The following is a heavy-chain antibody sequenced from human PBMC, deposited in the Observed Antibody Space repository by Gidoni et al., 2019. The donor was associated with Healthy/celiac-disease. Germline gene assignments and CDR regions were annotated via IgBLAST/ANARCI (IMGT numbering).Heavy chain of an antibody. CDR3: ARHPLVWGPRGFVDY. D-gene: IGHD7-27*01. CDR1: GGSTSSHY. Sequence: QVQLQESGPGLVQPSETLSLTCTVTGGSTSSHYWSWIRPPPGKGLEWIGYIYNSGSTKYNPSLKSRVTISVDTSKNQFSLKLSSVTATDTAVYYCARHPLVWGPRGFVDYWGQGTLVTVSS. CDR2: IYNSGST. V-gene: IGHV4-59*08. J-gene: IGHJ4*02.